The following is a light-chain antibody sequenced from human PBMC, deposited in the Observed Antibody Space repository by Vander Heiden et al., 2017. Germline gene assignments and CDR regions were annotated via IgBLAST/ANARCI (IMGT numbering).Light chain of an antibody. J-gene: IGLJ2*01. CDR2: GNS. CDR1: SSNIRPDND. CDR3: QSYDSSLSGWEV. Sequence: QSVLPPPPSVSGAPGHRVAIPCTGSSSNIRPDNDVHWYQQLPGTAPKLLIYGNSNRPSGVPDRFSGSKSGTSASLAITGLQAEDEADYYCQSYDSSLSGWEVFGGGTKLTVL. V-gene: IGLV1-40*01.